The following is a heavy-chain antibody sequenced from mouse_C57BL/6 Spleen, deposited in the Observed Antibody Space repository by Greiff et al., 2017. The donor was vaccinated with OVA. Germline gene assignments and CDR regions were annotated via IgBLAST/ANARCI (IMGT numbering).Heavy chain of an antibody. CDR2: ISGGGGNT. D-gene: IGHD2-5*01. V-gene: IGHV5-9*01. CDR3: ARPSYYSNYFDY. Sequence: EVMLVESGGGLVKPGGSLKLSCAASGFTFSSYTMSWVRQTPEKRLEWVATISGGGGNTYYPDSVKGRFTISRDNAKNTLYLQMSSLRSEDTALYYCARPSYYSNYFDYWGQGTTLTVSS. J-gene: IGHJ2*01. CDR1: GFTFSSYT.